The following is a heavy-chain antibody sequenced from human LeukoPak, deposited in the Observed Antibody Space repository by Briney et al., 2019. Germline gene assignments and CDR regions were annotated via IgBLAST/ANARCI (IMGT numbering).Heavy chain of an antibody. CDR2: IFSHGET. J-gene: IGHJ4*02. CDR1: GFTVGNNY. V-gene: IGHV3-66*01. CDR3: VRGSSDWAGTDY. D-gene: IGHD2-21*02. Sequence: GGSLRLSCAASGFTVGNNYMNWVRQAPGKGLEWVSLIFSHGETSYADSVKGRFTISRDNAKNMLHLQMNSLRVEDTAVYYCVRGSSDWAGTDYWGQGTLVTVSS.